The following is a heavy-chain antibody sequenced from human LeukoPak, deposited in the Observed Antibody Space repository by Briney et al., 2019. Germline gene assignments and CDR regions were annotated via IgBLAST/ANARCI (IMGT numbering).Heavy chain of an antibody. CDR2: INHSGRT. Sequence: PSETLSLTCAVYGGSFSGYYWSWIRQPPGKGLEWIGEINHSGRTNYNPSLKSRVTISVDTSKNQFSLKLSSVTAADTAVYYCATSTLYYFDYWGQGTLVTVSS. V-gene: IGHV4-34*01. CDR3: ATSTLYYFDY. CDR1: GGSFSGYY. D-gene: IGHD2-15*01. J-gene: IGHJ4*02.